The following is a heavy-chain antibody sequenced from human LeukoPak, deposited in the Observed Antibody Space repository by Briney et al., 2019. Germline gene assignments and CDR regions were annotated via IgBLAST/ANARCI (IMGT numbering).Heavy chain of an antibody. V-gene: IGHV1-18*01. CDR3: ARDRWSSSSSEGALDI. CDR2: INTYNGNT. CDR1: GYTFSTYG. D-gene: IGHD6-6*01. Sequence: GASVKVSCKASGYTFSTYGISWVRQAPGQGLEWMGWINTYNGNTNCARNLQGRVTMTTDTSTSTAYMELRSLRSDDTAVYYCARDRWSSSSSEGALDIWGQGTMVTVSS. J-gene: IGHJ3*02.